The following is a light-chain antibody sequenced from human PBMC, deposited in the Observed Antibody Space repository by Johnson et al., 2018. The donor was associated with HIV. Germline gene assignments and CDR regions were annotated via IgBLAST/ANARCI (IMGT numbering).Light chain of an antibody. CDR1: SSNIGSNT. V-gene: IGLV1-44*01. J-gene: IGLJ1*01. CDR2: RNN. CDR3: AAWDDSLNGQRNYV. Sequence: QSVLTQSPSASGTPGQRVTISCSGSSSNIGSNTVNWYQQLPGTAPKLLIYRNNQRPSGVPDRFSGSKSGTSASLAISGLQAEDEADYYCAAWDDSLNGQRNYVCGTGSKVTVL.